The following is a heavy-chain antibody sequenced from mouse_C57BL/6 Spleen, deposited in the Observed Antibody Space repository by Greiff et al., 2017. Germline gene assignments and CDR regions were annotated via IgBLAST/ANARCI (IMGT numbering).Heavy chain of an antibody. CDR3: ARTGNYYGSYYYAMDY. V-gene: IGHV5-17*01. Sequence: EVKLMESGGGLVKPGGSLKLSCAASGFTFSYYGMHWVRQAPEKGLEWVAYISSGSSTIYYADTVKGRFTISRDNAKNTLFLQMTSLRSEDTAMYYCARTGNYYGSYYYAMDYWGQGTSVTVSS. D-gene: IGHD1-1*01. J-gene: IGHJ4*01. CDR2: ISSGSSTI. CDR1: GFTFSYYG.